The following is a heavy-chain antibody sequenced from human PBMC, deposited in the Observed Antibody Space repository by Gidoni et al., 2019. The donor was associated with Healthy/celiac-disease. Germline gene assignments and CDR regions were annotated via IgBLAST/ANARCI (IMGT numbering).Heavy chain of an antibody. D-gene: IGHD6-19*01. CDR2: ISWDGGST. CDR1: GFTFDDYA. CDR3: AKALTPGWSSSGWYNLGY. J-gene: IGHJ4*02. Sequence: EVQLVESGGVVVQPGGSLRLSCAASGFTFDDYAMHWVRQAPGKGLEWVSLISWDGGSTYYADSVKGRFTISRDNSKNSLYLQMNSLRAEDTALYYCAKALTPGWSSSGWYNLGYWGQGTLVTVSS. V-gene: IGHV3-43D*03.